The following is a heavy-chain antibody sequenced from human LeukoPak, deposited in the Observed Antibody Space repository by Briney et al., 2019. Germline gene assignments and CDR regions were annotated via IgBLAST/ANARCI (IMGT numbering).Heavy chain of an antibody. CDR1: GYTFTGYY. Sequence: ASVKVSCKASGYTFTGYYMHWMRQAPGQGLEWMGWINPNSGGTNYAQKFQGRVTMTRDTSISTAYMELSRLRSDDTAVYYCAREGLGQLNAFDIWGQGTMVTVSS. D-gene: IGHD2-2*01. J-gene: IGHJ3*02. CDR3: AREGLGQLNAFDI. CDR2: INPNSGGT. V-gene: IGHV1-2*02.